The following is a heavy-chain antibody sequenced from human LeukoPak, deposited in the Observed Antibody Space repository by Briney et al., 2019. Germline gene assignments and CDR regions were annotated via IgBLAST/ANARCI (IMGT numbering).Heavy chain of an antibody. V-gene: IGHV4-39*01. CDR3: ARHYGDYQGFWNY. J-gene: IGHJ4*02. D-gene: IGHD4-17*01. CDR1: GGSISSDNFF. Sequence: SETLSLTRTVSGGSISSDNFFWGWIRQPPGKGLEWIGSIYYGGSTFYNPYLNSRLSMSIDTSKSQLSLKLSSVTAADTAVYYCARHYGDYQGFWNYWGQGTLVTVSS. CDR2: IYYGGST.